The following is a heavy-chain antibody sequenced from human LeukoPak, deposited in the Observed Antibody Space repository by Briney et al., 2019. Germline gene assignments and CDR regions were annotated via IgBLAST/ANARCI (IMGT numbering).Heavy chain of an antibody. D-gene: IGHD6-19*01. Sequence: SGTLSLTCAVSGGSISSSNWWSWIRQPPGKGLEWIGYIYYSGSTYYNPSLKSRVTISVDTSKNQFSLKLSSVTAADTAVYYCARGAVGPLLYFDYWGQGTLVTVSS. V-gene: IGHV4-30-4*01. CDR1: GGSISSSNW. J-gene: IGHJ4*02. CDR2: IYYSGST. CDR3: ARGAVGPLLYFDY.